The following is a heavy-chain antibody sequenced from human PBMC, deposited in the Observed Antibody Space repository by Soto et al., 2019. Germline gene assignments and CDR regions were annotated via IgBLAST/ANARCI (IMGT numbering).Heavy chain of an antibody. V-gene: IGHV3-66*01. Sequence: GGSLRLSCVASAFTVTTTDMTWVRQAPGKGLEWVSVISSAGATWSADSVKGRFTTSRDNSKNTLYLQMNSLRADDTAIYYCARVITTSGNFYRLYYYYMDVWGKGTTVTVSS. D-gene: IGHD3-10*01. J-gene: IGHJ6*03. CDR3: ARVITTSGNFYRLYYYYMDV. CDR1: AFTVTTTD. CDR2: ISSAGAT.